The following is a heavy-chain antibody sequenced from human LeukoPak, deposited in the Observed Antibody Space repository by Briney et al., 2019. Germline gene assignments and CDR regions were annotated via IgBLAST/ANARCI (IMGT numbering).Heavy chain of an antibody. Sequence: GGSLRLSCAASGFTFSGSAMHWVRQASGKGLEWVGRIRSKANSYATAYAASVKGRFTISRDDSKNTAYLQMNSLKTEDTAVYYCTGTVTNSDYWGQGTLVTVSS. J-gene: IGHJ4*02. V-gene: IGHV3-73*01. D-gene: IGHD4-17*01. CDR1: GFTFSGSA. CDR2: IRSKANSYAT. CDR3: TGTVTNSDY.